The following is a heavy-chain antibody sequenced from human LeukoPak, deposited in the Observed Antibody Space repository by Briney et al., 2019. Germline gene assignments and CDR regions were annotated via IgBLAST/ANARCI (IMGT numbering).Heavy chain of an antibody. J-gene: IGHJ5*02. Sequence: SETLSLTCTVSGGSISSYYWSWIRQPPGKGLEWIGYIYYSGSTNYNPSLKSRVTISVGTSKNQFSLKLSSVTAADTAVYYCARGVDILTGGNWFDPWGQGTLVTVSS. CDR3: ARGVDILTGGNWFDP. V-gene: IGHV4-59*01. D-gene: IGHD3-9*01. CDR2: IYYSGST. CDR1: GGSISSYY.